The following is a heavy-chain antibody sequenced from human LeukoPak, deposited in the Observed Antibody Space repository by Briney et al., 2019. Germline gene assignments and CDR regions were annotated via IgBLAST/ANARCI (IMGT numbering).Heavy chain of an antibody. CDR2: INHSGST. Sequence: SETLSLTCAVYGGSFSGYYWSWIRQPPGKGLECIGEINHSGSTNYNPSLKSRVTISVDTSKNQFSLKVSSVTAADTAVYYRARTVPASALDCWGQGTLVTVSS. CDR1: GGSFSGYY. V-gene: IGHV4-34*01. CDR3: ARTVPASALDC. J-gene: IGHJ4*02.